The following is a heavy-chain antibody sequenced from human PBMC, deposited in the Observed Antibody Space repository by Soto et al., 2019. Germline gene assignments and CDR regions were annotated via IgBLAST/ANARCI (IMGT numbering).Heavy chain of an antibody. D-gene: IGHD3-9*01. Sequence: QVQLQESGPGLVKPSETLSLTCTVSGGSVSGGSYCWSWIRQPPGKGLECIGYVYNSGSTTYNPSLKSRVTISVDTSKNQVSLGLISVTAAETAVYYCARVPLTTYFDLWGRGTLVTVSS. J-gene: IGHJ2*01. CDR1: GGSVSGGSYC. V-gene: IGHV4-61*01. CDR3: ARVPLTTYFDL. CDR2: VYNSGST.